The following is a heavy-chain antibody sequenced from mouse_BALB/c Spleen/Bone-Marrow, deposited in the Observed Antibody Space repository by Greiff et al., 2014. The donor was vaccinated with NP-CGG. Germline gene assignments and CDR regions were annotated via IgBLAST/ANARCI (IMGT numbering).Heavy chain of an antibody. CDR2: INSNGGST. CDR3: ARVWYFDY. V-gene: IGHV5-6-3*01. CDR1: GFTFSSYG. Sequence: EVQVVESGGGLVQPGGSLKLSCAASGFTFSSYGMSWVRQTPDKRLELVATINSNGGSTYYPDSVKSRFTISRDNAKNTLYLQMSSLKSEDTAMYYCARVWYFDYWGQGTSLTVSS. J-gene: IGHJ2*03.